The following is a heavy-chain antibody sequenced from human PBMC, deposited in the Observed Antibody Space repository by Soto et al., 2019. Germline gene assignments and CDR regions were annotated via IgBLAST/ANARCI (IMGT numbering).Heavy chain of an antibody. D-gene: IGHD6-19*01. J-gene: IGHJ4*02. CDR3: ARDSSGWYGGYYFDY. Sequence: SETLSLTCAVSGYSISSGYYWGWIRQPPGKGLEWIGSIYHSGSTYYNPSLKSRVTISVDTSKNQFSLKLSSVTAADTAVYYCARDSSGWYGGYYFDYCGQGTLVTVSS. CDR1: GYSISSGYY. V-gene: IGHV4-38-2*02. CDR2: IYHSGST.